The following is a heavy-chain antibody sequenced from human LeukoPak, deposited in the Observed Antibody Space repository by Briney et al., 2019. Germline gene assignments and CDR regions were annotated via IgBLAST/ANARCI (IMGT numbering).Heavy chain of an antibody. D-gene: IGHD2-2*01. J-gene: IGHJ3*02. CDR2: ISGSGGST. V-gene: IGHV3-23*01. Sequence: GGSLRLSCAASGFTFSSYATSWVRQAPGKGLEWVPAISGSGGSTYYADSVKGRFTISRDNSKNTLYLQMNSLRAEDTAVYYCAKHYCSSTSCLDDAFDIWGQGTMVTVSS. CDR3: AKHYCSSTSCLDDAFDI. CDR1: GFTFSSYA.